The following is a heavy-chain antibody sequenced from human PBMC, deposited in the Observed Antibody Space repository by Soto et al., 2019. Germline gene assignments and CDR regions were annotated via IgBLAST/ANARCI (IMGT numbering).Heavy chain of an antibody. V-gene: IGHV1-69*13. CDR2: IIPIFGTA. CDR3: AREDIVVVPAAEYYYGMDV. Sequence: ASVKVSCKASGGTFSSYAISWVRQAPGQGLEWIGGIIPIFGTANYAQKFQGRVTITADESTSTAYMELRSLRSDDTAVYYCAREDIVVVPAAEYYYGMDVWGQGTTVTVSS. D-gene: IGHD2-2*01. J-gene: IGHJ6*02. CDR1: GGTFSSYA.